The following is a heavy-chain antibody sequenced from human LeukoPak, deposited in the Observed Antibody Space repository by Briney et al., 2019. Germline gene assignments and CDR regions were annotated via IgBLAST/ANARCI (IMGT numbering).Heavy chain of an antibody. J-gene: IGHJ4*02. V-gene: IGHV4-30-4*08. Sequence: SETLSLTCTVSGGSISSGDYYWSWIRQPPGKGLEWIGYIYYSGSTYYNPSLKSRVTISVDTSKNQFSLKLSSVTAADTAVYYCARGTDSGGNSLGYWGQGTLVTVSS. CDR1: GGSISSGDYY. D-gene: IGHD4-23*01. CDR2: IYYSGST. CDR3: ARGTDSGGNSLGY.